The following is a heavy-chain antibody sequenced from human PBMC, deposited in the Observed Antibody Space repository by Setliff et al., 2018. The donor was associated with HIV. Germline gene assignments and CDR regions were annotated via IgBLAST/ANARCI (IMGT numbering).Heavy chain of an antibody. CDR1: GAPFSGFY. J-gene: IGHJ4*02. D-gene: IGHD3-10*01. V-gene: IGHV4-34*01. Sequence: LSLTCAVYGAPFSGFYWSWIRQAPGKGLEWIGEINYSRVTNYNPSLKSRVTISVDTSKNQFSLTMTSVRAGDTAVYYCTRRRGPMVRGVDPSPSYYLDYWGQGTRVTVSS. CDR2: INYSRVT. CDR3: TRRRGPMVRGVDPSPSYYLDY.